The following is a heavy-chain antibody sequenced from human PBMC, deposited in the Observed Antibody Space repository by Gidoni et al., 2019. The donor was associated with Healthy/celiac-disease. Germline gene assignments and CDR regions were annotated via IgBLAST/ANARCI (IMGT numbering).Heavy chain of an antibody. Sequence: QVQLVESGGGLVKPGGSLRLSCAASGFTFSDYYMSWIRQAPGKGLEWVSYISSSGRTIYYADSVKGRFTISRDNAKNSLYLQMNSLRAEDTAVYYCARDRPLAAADYNWFDPWGQGTLVTVSS. V-gene: IGHV3-11*01. D-gene: IGHD6-13*01. CDR2: ISSSGRTI. J-gene: IGHJ5*02. CDR3: ARDRPLAAADYNWFDP. CDR1: GFTFSDYY.